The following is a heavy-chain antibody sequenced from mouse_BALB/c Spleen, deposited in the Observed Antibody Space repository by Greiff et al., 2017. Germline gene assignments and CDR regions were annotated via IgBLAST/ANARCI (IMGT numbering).Heavy chain of an antibody. CDR3: TSGTTGYFDY. CDR2: IDPETGGT. V-gene: IGHV1-15*01. CDR1: GYTFTDYE. J-gene: IGHJ2*01. Sequence: VKLQESGAELVRPGASVTLSCKASGYTFTDYEMHWVKQTPVHGLEWIGAIDPETGGTAYNQKFKGKATLTADKSSSTAYMELRSLTSEDSAVYYCTSGTTGYFDYWGQGTTLTVSS. D-gene: IGHD1-1*01.